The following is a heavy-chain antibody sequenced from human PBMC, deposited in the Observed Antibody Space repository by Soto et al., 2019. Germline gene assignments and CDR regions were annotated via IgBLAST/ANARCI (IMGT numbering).Heavy chain of an antibody. CDR3: ARDYGDSSGYYPSDY. J-gene: IGHJ4*02. CDR1: GFTFSSYA. D-gene: IGHD3-22*01. CDR2: ISYDGSNK. Sequence: QVQLVESGGGVVQPGRSLRLSCAASGFTFSSYAMHWVRQAPGKGLEWVAVISYDGSNKYYADSVKGRFTISRDNSKKTLNLQINSLSAEDTAVYYCARDYGDSSGYYPSDYGGQGTLVTVSS. V-gene: IGHV3-30-3*01.